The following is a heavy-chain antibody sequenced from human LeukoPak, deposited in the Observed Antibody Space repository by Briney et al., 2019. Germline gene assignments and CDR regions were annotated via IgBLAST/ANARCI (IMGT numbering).Heavy chain of an antibody. CDR3: ARDRSGYYHLDS. D-gene: IGHD3-22*01. Sequence: PSETLSLTCAVYGGSFSGYYWSWIRQPPGKGLEWIGEINHSGSTNYNPSLKSRVTISIDTSKNQFSLQLSSVTAADTAVYYCARDRSGYYHLDSWGQGTLVTVSS. J-gene: IGHJ4*02. CDR1: GGSFSGYY. V-gene: IGHV4-34*09. CDR2: INHSGST.